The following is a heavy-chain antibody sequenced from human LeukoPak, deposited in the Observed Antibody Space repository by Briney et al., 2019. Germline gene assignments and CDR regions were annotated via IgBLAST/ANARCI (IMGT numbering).Heavy chain of an antibody. CDR2: ISSSTSTI. CDR3: ARDRWFGPAD. J-gene: IGHJ4*02. D-gene: IGHD3-10*01. V-gene: IGHV3-48*01. CDR1: GFTFSTYS. Sequence: PGGSLRLSCAASGFTFSTYSMNWVRQAPGKGLEWVSYISSSTSTIYYADSVKGRFTISRDNAKNSLYLQMNSLRAEDTAVYYCARDRWFGPADWGQGTLVTVSS.